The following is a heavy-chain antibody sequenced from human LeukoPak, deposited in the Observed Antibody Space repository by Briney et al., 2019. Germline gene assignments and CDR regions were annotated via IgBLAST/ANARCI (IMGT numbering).Heavy chain of an antibody. CDR1: GGTFSSSA. CDR3: ASVVVPVVFGDYYYYYMDV. J-gene: IGHJ6*03. Sequence: GASVKVSCKASGGTFSSSALTWVRQVPGQGLEWMGSIIAVFGTANYAQKFQGRVTITTDESTTTAYMELGSLRSEDTAIYYCASVVVPVVFGDYYYYYMDVWGQGTTVTVSS. V-gene: IGHV1-69*05. D-gene: IGHD2-2*01. CDR2: IIAVFGTA.